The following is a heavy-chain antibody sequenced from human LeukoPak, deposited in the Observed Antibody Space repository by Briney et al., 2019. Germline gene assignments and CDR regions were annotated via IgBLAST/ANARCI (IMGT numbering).Heavy chain of an antibody. CDR3: ARGAYNYCSSGSCYRYYYMDV. D-gene: IGHD2-2*02. CDR1: GGSISSYY. CDR2: IYTSGST. Sequence: SETLSLTCTVSGGSISSYYWSWIRQPAGKGLEWIGRIYTSGSTNYNPSLKSRVTMSVDTSKNQFSLKLSSVTAADTAVYYCARGAYNYCSSGSCYRYYYMDVWGKGTTVTVSS. V-gene: IGHV4-4*07. J-gene: IGHJ6*03.